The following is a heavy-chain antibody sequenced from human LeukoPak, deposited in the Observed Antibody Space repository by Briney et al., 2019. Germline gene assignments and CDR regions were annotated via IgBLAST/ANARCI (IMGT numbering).Heavy chain of an antibody. CDR3: ARGYGGGKDYDILTGYPY. Sequence: SETLSLTCAVYGESFSGYYWSWIRQPPGKGLEWIGEINHSGSTNYNPSLKSRVTISVDTSKNQFSLKLSSVTAADTAVYYCARGYGGGKDYDILTGYPYWGQGTLVTVSS. CDR1: GESFSGYY. D-gene: IGHD3-9*01. CDR2: INHSGST. J-gene: IGHJ4*02. V-gene: IGHV4-34*01.